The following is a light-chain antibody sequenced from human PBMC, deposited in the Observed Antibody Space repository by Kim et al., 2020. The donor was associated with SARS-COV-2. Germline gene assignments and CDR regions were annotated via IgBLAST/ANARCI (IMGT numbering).Light chain of an antibody. V-gene: IGKV3-15*01. CDR2: SAS. CDR1: QSVGTP. Sequence: VSPGERVTLSCRARQSVGTPVAWYQQRPGQAPTLLIYSASTRATGVPPTFSGSGSGTEFTLTISSLQSEDFALYYCQQYNNWQWSFGQGTKVDIK. CDR3: QQYNNWQWS. J-gene: IGKJ1*01.